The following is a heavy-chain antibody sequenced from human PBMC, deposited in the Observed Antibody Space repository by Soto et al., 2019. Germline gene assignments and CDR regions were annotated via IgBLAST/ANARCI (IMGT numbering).Heavy chain of an antibody. V-gene: IGHV1-18*01. CDR2: ISAYNGNT. J-gene: IGHJ5*02. D-gene: IGHD2-2*03. CDR1: GYTFTSYG. CDR3: ARDGVGYCISTIRLNWFDP. Sequence: QVQLVQSGAEVKKPGASVKVSCKASGYTFTSYGISWVRQAPGQGLEWMGWISAYNGNTNYAQKLQGRVTMTTDTSSRTAYMALRSIRSDVTAMQYFARDGVGYCISTIRLNWFDPWGQGTLVTVSS.